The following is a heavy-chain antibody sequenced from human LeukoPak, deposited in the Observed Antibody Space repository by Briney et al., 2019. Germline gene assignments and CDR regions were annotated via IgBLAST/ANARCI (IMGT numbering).Heavy chain of an antibody. CDR1: DGSFSGYY. CDR3: ARRNAFPHYYGSGSYYRH. J-gene: IGHJ4*02. D-gene: IGHD3-10*01. V-gene: IGHV4-34*01. Sequence: QPSETLSLTCAVYDGSFSGYYWSWIRQPPGKGLEWIGEINHSGSTNYNPSLKSRVTISVDTSKNQFSLKLSSVTAADTAVYYCARRNAFPHYYGSGSYYRHWGQGTLVTVSS. CDR2: INHSGST.